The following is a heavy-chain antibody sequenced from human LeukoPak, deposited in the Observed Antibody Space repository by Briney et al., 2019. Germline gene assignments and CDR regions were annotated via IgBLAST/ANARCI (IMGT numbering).Heavy chain of an antibody. CDR1: GYTFTGYY. CDR3: ARGQYYYDSSGYYSKFDY. J-gene: IGHJ4*02. D-gene: IGHD3-22*01. Sequence: ASVKVSCKASGYTFTGYYVHWVRQAPGQGLEWMGWINPNSGGTNYAQKFQGWVTMTRDTSISTAYMELSRLRSDDTAVYYCARGQYYYDSSGYYSKFDYWGQGTLVTVSS. V-gene: IGHV1-2*04. CDR2: INPNSGGT.